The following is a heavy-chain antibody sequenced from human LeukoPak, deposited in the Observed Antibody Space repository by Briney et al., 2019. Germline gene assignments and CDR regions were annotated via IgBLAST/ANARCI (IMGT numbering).Heavy chain of an antibody. CDR1: GGSPSGSNYY. CDR3: ARPGYSYATPHYYYMDV. J-gene: IGHJ6*03. V-gene: IGHV4-39*01. CDR2: TYYNGDT. D-gene: IGHD5-18*01. Sequence: PSETLSLTCTVSGGSPSGSNYYWGWVRQPPGTGLEWIGSTYYNGDTYYNPSLQSLVTMSVDTSKNQFSLKLSSVSAADTAVYYCARPGYSYATPHYYYMDVWGKGTTVTVSS.